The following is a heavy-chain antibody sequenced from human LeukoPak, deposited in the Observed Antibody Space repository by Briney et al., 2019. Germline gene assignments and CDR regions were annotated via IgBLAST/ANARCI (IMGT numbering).Heavy chain of an antibody. Sequence: GGSLRLSCAASGFTLSSFAMSWVRQAPGKGLEWVSAICGSGGSTYYADSVKGRFTISRDNSKNTLYLQMISLRAEDTAVYYGATMTSVSTSAFDIWGKGTMVTVSS. CDR3: ATMTSVSTSAFDI. V-gene: IGHV3-23*01. CDR1: GFTLSSFA. CDR2: ICGSGGST. J-gene: IGHJ3*02. D-gene: IGHD4-17*01.